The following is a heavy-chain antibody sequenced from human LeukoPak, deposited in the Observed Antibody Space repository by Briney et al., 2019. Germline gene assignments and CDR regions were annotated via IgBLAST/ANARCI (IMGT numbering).Heavy chain of an antibody. CDR1: GFTFSNYN. CDR3: ASNHGSGWYVGEF. D-gene: IGHD6-19*01. V-gene: IGHV3-48*02. Sequence: GSLRLSCAASGFTFSNYNMNWVRQAQGKGLDWVSYISSRSSAIYYADSVKGRFTISRDNAKNSLSLQMNSLRDEDTAVYFCASNHGSGWYVGEFWGQGILVTVSS. J-gene: IGHJ4*02. CDR2: ISSRSSAI.